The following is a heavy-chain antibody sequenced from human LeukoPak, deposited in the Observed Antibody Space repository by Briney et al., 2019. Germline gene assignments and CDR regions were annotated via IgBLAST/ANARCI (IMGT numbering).Heavy chain of an antibody. D-gene: IGHD3-22*01. V-gene: IGHV3-23*01. J-gene: IGHJ6*02. CDR3: ARVLLPLYGMDV. CDR1: GFTFSSYA. CDR2: ISGSGGDT. Sequence: TGGSLRLSCAASGFTFSSYAMSWVRQAPGKGLEWVSGISGSGGDTYYVDSVKGRFTISRDNSKNTLYLQMNSLRAEDTAVYYCARVLLPLYGMDVWGQGTTVTVSS.